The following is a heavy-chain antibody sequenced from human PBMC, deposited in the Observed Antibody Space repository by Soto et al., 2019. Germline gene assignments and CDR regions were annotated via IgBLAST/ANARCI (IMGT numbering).Heavy chain of an antibody. Sequence: ASVKVSCKASGYTFTGYYMHWVRQAPGQGLEWMGWINPNSGGTNYAQKFQGWVTMTRDTSISTAYMELSRLRSDDTAVYYCARGGAIAATYYYYGMAVWGQGTTVTVSS. J-gene: IGHJ6*02. CDR2: INPNSGGT. CDR3: ARGGAIAATYYYYGMAV. CDR1: GYTFTGYY. V-gene: IGHV1-2*04. D-gene: IGHD6-13*01.